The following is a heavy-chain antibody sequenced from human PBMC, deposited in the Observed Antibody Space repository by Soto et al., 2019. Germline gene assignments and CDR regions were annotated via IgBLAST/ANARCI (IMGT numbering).Heavy chain of an antibody. Sequence: DVQLVESGGGLVQPGRSLRLSCAASGFTFDDYAMHWVRQAPGKGLEWVSGISWNSGSIGYADSVKGRFTISRDNAKNSLYLQMNSLRAEDTALYYCAKAEGYDFWSGTANSWGQGTLVTVSS. CDR3: AKAEGYDFWSGTANS. CDR2: ISWNSGSI. J-gene: IGHJ4*02. CDR1: GFTFDDYA. V-gene: IGHV3-9*01. D-gene: IGHD3-3*01.